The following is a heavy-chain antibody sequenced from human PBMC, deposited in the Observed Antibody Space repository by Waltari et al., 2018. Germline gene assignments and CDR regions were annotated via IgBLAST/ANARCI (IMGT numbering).Heavy chain of an antibody. J-gene: IGHJ4*02. CDR1: GGSISSYY. D-gene: IGHD5-12*01. CDR3: ARGGRWLRFPYFDY. V-gene: IGHV4-59*01. CDR2: SYYSGST. Sequence: QVQLQESGPGLVKPSETLSLTCTVSGGSISSYYWSWIRQPPGKGLEWIGYSYYSGSTNYNPSLKSRVTISVDTSKNQFSLKLSSVTAADTAVYYCARGGRWLRFPYFDYWGQGTLVTVSS.